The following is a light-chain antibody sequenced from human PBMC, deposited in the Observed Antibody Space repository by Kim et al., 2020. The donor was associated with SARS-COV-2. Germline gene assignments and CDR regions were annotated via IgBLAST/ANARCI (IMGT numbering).Light chain of an antibody. CDR2: AAS. CDR3: QQSYSTPQT. J-gene: IGKJ1*01. Sequence: IQMTQSPSSLSASVGDRVTITCRASQSISSYLNWYQQKPGKAPKLLIYAASSLQSGVPSRFSGSGSGTDFTLTNSSLQPEDFATYYCQQSYSTPQTFGQGTKVDIK. CDR1: QSISSY. V-gene: IGKV1-39*01.